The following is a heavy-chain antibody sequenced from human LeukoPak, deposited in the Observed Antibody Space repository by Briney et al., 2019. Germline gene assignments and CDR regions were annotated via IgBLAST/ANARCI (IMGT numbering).Heavy chain of an antibody. CDR2: IYYSGST. CDR1: GGSISSSNYY. V-gene: IGHV4-39*01. Sequence: PSETLSLTCTVSGGSISSSNYYWGWTRQPPGKGLERIGSIYYSGSTYYNPSLKSRVTISVDTSKNQFSLKLSSVTAADTAVYYCARGRLWFDYWGQGTLVTVSS. D-gene: IGHD5-18*01. CDR3: ARGRLWFDY. J-gene: IGHJ4*02.